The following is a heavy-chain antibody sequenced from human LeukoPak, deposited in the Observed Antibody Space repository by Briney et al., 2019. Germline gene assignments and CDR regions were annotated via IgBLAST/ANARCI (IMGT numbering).Heavy chain of an antibody. J-gene: IGHJ2*01. D-gene: IGHD5-18*01. CDR3: ARTFVDTSYWYFDL. CDR2: MNPNSGNT. Sequence: ASVKVSCKASGYTFTSYDINWVRQATGRGLEWMGWMNPNSGNTGYAQKFQGRVTMTRNTSISTAYMELSSLRSEDTAVYYCARTFVDTSYWYFDLWGRGTLVTVSS. V-gene: IGHV1-8*01. CDR1: GYTFTSYD.